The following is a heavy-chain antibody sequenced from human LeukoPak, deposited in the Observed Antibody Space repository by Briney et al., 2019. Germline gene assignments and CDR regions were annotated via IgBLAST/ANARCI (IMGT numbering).Heavy chain of an antibody. Sequence: GGSLRLSCATSGFTFNNYPMHWVRQAPGKGLEWVAVIGYDGRFKFHSDSVKGRFTISRDDSKNTLYLQMNSLRPEDTALYHCARDPKTGSPDYFDYWGQGTLVTVST. J-gene: IGHJ4*02. CDR3: ARDPKTGSPDYFDY. CDR2: IGYDGRFK. D-gene: IGHD3-10*01. CDR1: GFTFNNYP. V-gene: IGHV3-30*04.